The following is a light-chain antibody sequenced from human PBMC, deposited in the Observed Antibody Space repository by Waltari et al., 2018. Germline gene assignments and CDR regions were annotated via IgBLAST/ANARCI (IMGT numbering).Light chain of an antibody. Sequence: EIVLTQSPGTLSLSPGERATLSCRASQSVSSSYLAWYQQKPGQAPRPLIYGASSRATGIPDRFSGSGSGTDFTLTISRLEPEDFAVYYCQHYDTSPPTYTFGQGTKLEIK. CDR2: GAS. V-gene: IGKV3-20*01. J-gene: IGKJ2*01. CDR1: QSVSSSY. CDR3: QHYDTSPPTYT.